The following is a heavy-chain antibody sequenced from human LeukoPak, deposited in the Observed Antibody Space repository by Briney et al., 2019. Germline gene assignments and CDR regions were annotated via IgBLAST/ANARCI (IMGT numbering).Heavy chain of an antibody. D-gene: IGHD3-9*01. V-gene: IGHV1-69*05. J-gene: IGHJ4*02. Sequence: SVKVSXKASGGTFSSYAISWVRQAPGQGLEWMGGIVPIFGTANYAQKFHGRVTITTDESTSTAYMELSSLRSEDTAVYYCARAENDILTGYYHAWGQGTLVTVSS. CDR2: IVPIFGTA. CDR1: GGTFSSYA. CDR3: ARAENDILTGYYHA.